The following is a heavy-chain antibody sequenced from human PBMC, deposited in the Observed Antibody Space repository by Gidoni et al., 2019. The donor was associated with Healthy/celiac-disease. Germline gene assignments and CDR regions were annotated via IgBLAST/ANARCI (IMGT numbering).Heavy chain of an antibody. CDR2: MNPNSGNT. Sequence: TFTSYDINWVRQATGQGLEWMGWMNPNSGNTGYAQKFQGRVTMTRNTSISTAYMELSSLRSEDTAVYYCARGARRGGIQLWSTVRPPFPWGQGTLVTVSS. V-gene: IGHV1-8*01. D-gene: IGHD5-18*01. J-gene: IGHJ5*02. CDR3: ARGARRGGIQLWSTVRPPFP. CDR1: TFTSYD.